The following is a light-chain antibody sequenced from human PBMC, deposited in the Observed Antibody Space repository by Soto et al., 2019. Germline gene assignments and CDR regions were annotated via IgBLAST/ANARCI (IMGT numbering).Light chain of an antibody. J-gene: IGKJ1*01. CDR1: QNIGIY. V-gene: IGKV1-39*01. CDR3: QHSYANPRT. Sequence: DIQLTQSPSSLSASVGDRVTITCRASQNIGIYLSWYHQKAGKAPKLLVFGASTLQSGVPPRFSGSGSGTEFTLSIGSLQPEDFATYYCQHSYANPRTFGQGTKVDIK. CDR2: GAS.